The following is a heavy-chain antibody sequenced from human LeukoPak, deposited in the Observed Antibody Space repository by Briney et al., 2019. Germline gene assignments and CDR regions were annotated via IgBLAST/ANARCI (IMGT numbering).Heavy chain of an antibody. J-gene: IGHJ4*01. CDR3: TTAVAVTGFDY. V-gene: IGHV3-15*01. D-gene: IGHD6-19*01. CDR2: IKSKTDGETT. CDR1: GFTFTNAW. Sequence: GGSLRLSCAASGFTFTNAWMSWVRQAPGKGLEWIGRIKSKTDGETTDYAAPVKGRFTISRDDSKNTVYLQMNSLETEDTAVYFCTTAVAVTGFDYWGHGSLVTVSS.